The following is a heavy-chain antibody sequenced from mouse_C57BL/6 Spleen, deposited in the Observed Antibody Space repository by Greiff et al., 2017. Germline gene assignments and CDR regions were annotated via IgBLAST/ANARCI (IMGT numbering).Heavy chain of an antibody. V-gene: IGHV1-80*01. Sequence: VQLQESGAELVKPGASVKLSCKASGYAFSSYWLNWVKQRPGKGLEWIGQIYPGDGDTNYNGKFKGKATLTADKSSSTAYMQLSSLTSEDSAVYFCARATAQATRFAYWGQGTLVTVSA. J-gene: IGHJ3*01. CDR1: GYAFSSYW. CDR3: ARATAQATRFAY. D-gene: IGHD3-2*02. CDR2: IYPGDGDT.